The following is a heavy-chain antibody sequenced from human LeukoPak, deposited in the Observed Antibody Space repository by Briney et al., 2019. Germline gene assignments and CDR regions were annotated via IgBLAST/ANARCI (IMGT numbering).Heavy chain of an antibody. J-gene: IGHJ6*03. Sequence: ASVKVSCKASGYTFTSYYMHWVRQAPGQGLEWMGIINPSGGSTSYAQKFQGRATMTRDMSTSTVYMELSSLRSEDTAVYYCARDATIFGVVLYYMDVWGKGTTVTVSS. CDR1: GYTFTSYY. CDR3: ARDATIFGVVLYYMDV. D-gene: IGHD3-3*01. V-gene: IGHV1-46*01. CDR2: INPSGGST.